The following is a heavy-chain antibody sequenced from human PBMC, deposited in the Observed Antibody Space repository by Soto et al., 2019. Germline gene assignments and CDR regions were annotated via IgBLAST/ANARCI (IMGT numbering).Heavy chain of an antibody. Sequence: SETLSLTCAVYGGSFSGYYWSWIRQPPGKGLEWIGEINHSGSTNYNPSLKSRVTISVDTSKNQFSLKLSSVTAADTAVYYCARVRRYCSGGSCPNWFDPWGQGTLVTSPQ. D-gene: IGHD2-15*01. V-gene: IGHV4-34*01. J-gene: IGHJ5*02. CDR2: INHSGST. CDR3: ARVRRYCSGGSCPNWFDP. CDR1: GGSFSGYY.